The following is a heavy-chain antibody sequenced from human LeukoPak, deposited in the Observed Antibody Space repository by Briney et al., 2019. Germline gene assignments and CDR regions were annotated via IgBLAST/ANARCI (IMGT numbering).Heavy chain of an antibody. CDR2: ISYDGSNK. CDR3: ARDRGNYYDSSGYLPDY. J-gene: IGHJ4*02. CDR1: GFTFSSYA. D-gene: IGHD3-22*01. Sequence: GGSLRLSCAASGFTFSSYAMHWVRQAPGKGLEWVAVISYDGSNKYYADSVKGRFTISRDNSKNTLYLQMNSLRAEDTAVYYCARDRGNYYDSSGYLPDYWGQGTLVTVSS. V-gene: IGHV3-30*04.